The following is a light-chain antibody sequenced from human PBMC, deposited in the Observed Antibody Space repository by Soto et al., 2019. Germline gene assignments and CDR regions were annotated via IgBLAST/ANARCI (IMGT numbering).Light chain of an antibody. V-gene: IGKV1-5*01. CDR2: DAS. Sequence: DIQMTQSPSTLPASVGDRVTITCRASQSISSWLAWYQQKPGKAPKLLIYDASSLESGVPSRFSGSGSATEFILTINGLQPDDFATYFCQQFKSGTWTFGQGTKVDIK. CDR1: QSISSW. J-gene: IGKJ1*01. CDR3: QQFKSGTWT.